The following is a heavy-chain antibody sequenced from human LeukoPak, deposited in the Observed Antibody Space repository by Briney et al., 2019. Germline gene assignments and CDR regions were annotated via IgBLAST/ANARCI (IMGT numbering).Heavy chain of an antibody. J-gene: IGHJ6*02. CDR3: ARGIRDLIPYYYYGMDV. D-gene: IGHD2-21*01. CDR2: IYHSGST. CDR1: GGSISSSYW. V-gene: IGHV4-4*02. Sequence: SETLSHTCAVFGGSISSSYWWTWVRQPPGKGLELIGEIYHSGSTHYNPSLKSRVTLSIDKSKSQFSLELSSVTAADTAVYYCARGIRDLIPYYYYGMDVWGQGTTVTVSS.